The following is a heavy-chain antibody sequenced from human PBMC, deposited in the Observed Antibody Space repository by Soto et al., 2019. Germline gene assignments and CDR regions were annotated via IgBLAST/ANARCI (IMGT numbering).Heavy chain of an antibody. Sequence: SETLSLTCTVSGGSISSYYWSWIRQPPGKGLEWIGYIYYSGSTNYNPSLKSRVTISVDTSKNQFSLKLSSVTAADTAVYYCARGGYFGHSGYYYYYYGMDVWGQGATVTVSS. J-gene: IGHJ6*02. CDR1: GGSISSYY. CDR3: ARGGYFGHSGYYYYYYGMDV. D-gene: IGHD3-9*01. V-gene: IGHV4-59*12. CDR2: IYYSGST.